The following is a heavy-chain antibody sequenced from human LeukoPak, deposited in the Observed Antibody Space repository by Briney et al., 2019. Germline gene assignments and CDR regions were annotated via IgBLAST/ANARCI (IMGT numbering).Heavy chain of an antibody. V-gene: IGHV1-69*04. CDR1: GGTFSSYA. D-gene: IGHD4-17*01. J-gene: IGHJ3*02. CDR2: IIPILGIA. Sequence: SVKVSCKASGGTFSSYAISWVRQAPGQGLEWMGRIIPILGIANYAQKFQGRVTITADKSTSTAYMELSSLRSEDTAVYYCAKTRQKNGDSFDAFDIWGQGTMVTVSS. CDR3: AKTRQKNGDSFDAFDI.